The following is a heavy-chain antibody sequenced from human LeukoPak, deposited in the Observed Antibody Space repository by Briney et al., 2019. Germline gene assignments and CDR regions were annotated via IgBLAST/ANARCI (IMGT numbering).Heavy chain of an antibody. V-gene: IGHV3-7*03. Sequence: GGSLRLSCEASGFSFSDYWMGWVRQAPGKGLEWVANINPDGSDTYYVDSVKGRFTISRDNAKKSMFLQMNSLRAEDTAVYFCAKRGVVIRVILVGFHKQAYYFDSWGQGALVTVSS. CDR1: GFSFSDYW. CDR2: INPDGSDT. CDR3: AKRGVVIRVILVGFHKQAYYFDS. J-gene: IGHJ4*02. D-gene: IGHD3-10*01.